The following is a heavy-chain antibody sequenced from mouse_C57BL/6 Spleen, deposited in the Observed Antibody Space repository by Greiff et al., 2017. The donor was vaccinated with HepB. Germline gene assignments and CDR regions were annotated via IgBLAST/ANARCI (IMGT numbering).Heavy chain of an antibody. D-gene: IGHD1-1*02. V-gene: IGHV1-66*01. CDR2: IYPGSGNT. CDR3: SRGPYGLEDL. Sequence: VQLQQSGPELVKPGASVKISCKASGYSFTSYYIHWVKQRPGQGLEWIGWIYPGSGNTKYNEKFKGKATLTADTSSSTAYMQLSSLTSEDSAVYYWSRGPYGLEDLWGQGTTLTVSS. CDR1: GYSFTSYY. J-gene: IGHJ2*01.